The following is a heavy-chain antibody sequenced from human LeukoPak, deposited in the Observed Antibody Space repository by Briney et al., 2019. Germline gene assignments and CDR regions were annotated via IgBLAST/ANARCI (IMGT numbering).Heavy chain of an antibody. J-gene: IGHJ3*02. Sequence: ASVKVSCKASGYTFTSYGISWVRQAPGQGLDWMGWISAYNGNTNYAQKLQGRVIMTTDTSTSTAYMELRRLRSDDTAVYYCARAGIVVVVAAQGDAFDIWGQGKMVTVSS. CDR3: ARAGIVVVVAAQGDAFDI. CDR2: ISAYNGNT. D-gene: IGHD2-15*01. CDR1: GYTFTSYG. V-gene: IGHV1-18*01.